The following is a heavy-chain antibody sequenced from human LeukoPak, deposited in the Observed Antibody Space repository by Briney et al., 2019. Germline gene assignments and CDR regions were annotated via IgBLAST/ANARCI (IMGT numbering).Heavy chain of an antibody. CDR2: TSGSGGST. CDR1: GLTFSSYA. V-gene: IGHV3-23*01. D-gene: IGHD3-10*01. CDR3: AKGLHGWYGGDY. Sequence: GGSLRLSCAASGLTFSSYAMSWVRQAPGKGLEWVSATSGSGGSTYYADSVKGRFTISRDNSKNTLYLQMNSLRAEDTAVYYCAKGLHGWYGGDYWGQGTLVTVSS. J-gene: IGHJ4*02.